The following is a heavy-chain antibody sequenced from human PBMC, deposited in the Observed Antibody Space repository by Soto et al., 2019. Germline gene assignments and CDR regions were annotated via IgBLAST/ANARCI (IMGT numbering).Heavy chain of an antibody. V-gene: IGHV3-21*01. D-gene: IGHD5-18*01. J-gene: IGHJ4*02. CDR1: GFTFSDHG. Sequence: EVQLVESGGGLVKPGGSLRLSCAGSGFTFSDHGMNWVRQAPGKGLEWVSSISTTGRYIYYADSMAGRFTISRDNAKNSVYLQINSLRGEDTAIYYCAAGTDTAMEQGADYWGQGTLVTVSS. CDR2: ISTTGRYI. CDR3: AAGTDTAMEQGADY.